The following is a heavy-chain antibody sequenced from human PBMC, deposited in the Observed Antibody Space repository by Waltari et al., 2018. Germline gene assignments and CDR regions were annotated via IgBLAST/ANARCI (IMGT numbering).Heavy chain of an antibody. CDR1: GFTFSSYA. D-gene: IGHD3-22*01. J-gene: IGHJ4*02. CDR2: ISGSGGST. V-gene: IGHV3-23*04. Sequence: EVQLVESGGGLVQPGGSLRLSCAASGFTFSSYAMSWVRQAPGKGLEWFSAISGSGGSTYYADSVKGRFTISRDNSKNTLYLQMNSLRAEDTAVYYCAKAKGNYYDSSGYPLWYFDYWGQGTLVTVSS. CDR3: AKAKGNYYDSSGYPLWYFDY.